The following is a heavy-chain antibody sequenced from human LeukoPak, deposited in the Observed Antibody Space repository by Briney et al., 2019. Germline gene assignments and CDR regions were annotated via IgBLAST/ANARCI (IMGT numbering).Heavy chain of an antibody. CDR3: AREFRQSNWIDGHWFDP. J-gene: IGHJ5*02. CDR1: GGTFSSYG. Sequence: GASVKVSCKASGGTFSSYGIIWVRQAPGQGLEWMGRISPIFDIANYAQKFQGRVTITADTSTSTAYMELSSLRSEDTAIYYCAREFRQSNWIDGHWFDPWGQGTLVTVSS. V-gene: IGHV1-69*04. CDR2: ISPIFDIA. D-gene: IGHD1-20*01.